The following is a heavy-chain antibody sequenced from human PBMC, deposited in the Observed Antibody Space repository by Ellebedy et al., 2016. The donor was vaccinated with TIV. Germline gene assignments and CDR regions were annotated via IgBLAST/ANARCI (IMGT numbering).Heavy chain of an antibody. D-gene: IGHD2-21*02. J-gene: IGHJ4*02. V-gene: IGHV1-46*04. Sequence: AASVKVSCKASGYTLTSYYMHWARQAPGQGLEWMGIISPSGNTTTYAQKLQGRVTMTWDTSTSTVYLELSSLTSHDTAVYYWVRGYCRGDCSPLDYWGQGTLVTVSS. CDR3: VRGYCRGDCSPLDY. CDR2: ISPSGNTT. CDR1: GYTLTSYY.